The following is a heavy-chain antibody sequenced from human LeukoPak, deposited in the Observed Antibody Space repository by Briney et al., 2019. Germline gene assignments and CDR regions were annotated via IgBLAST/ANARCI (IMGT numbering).Heavy chain of an antibody. CDR3: AKDPTSVGGRHDWLLDS. CDR2: IGFGDDSA. CDR1: GGSISGYH. D-gene: IGHD3-9*01. J-gene: IGHJ5*02. Sequence: ETLSLTCTVSGGSISGYHWSWVRQAPGKGLEWVSTIGFGDDSAYYADSVKGRFTISRDNSKNTLYLQMNYLRAEDTAVYYCAKDPTSVGGRHDWLLDSWGQGTLVTVSS. V-gene: IGHV3-23*01.